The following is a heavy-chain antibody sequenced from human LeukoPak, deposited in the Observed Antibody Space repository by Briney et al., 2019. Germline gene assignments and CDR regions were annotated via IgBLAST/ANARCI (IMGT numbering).Heavy chain of an antibody. CDR2: ISGSGGST. CDR1: GFTFSSYA. CDR3: AKDGSYDFWSGYRTYPFDY. Sequence: GGSLRLSCAASGFTFSSYAMSWVRQAPGKGLEWVSAISGSGGSTYYADSVKGRFTISRDNSKNTLYLQMNSLRAEDTAVYYCAKDGSYDFWSGYRTYPFDYWGQGTLVTVSS. D-gene: IGHD3-3*01. J-gene: IGHJ4*02. V-gene: IGHV3-23*01.